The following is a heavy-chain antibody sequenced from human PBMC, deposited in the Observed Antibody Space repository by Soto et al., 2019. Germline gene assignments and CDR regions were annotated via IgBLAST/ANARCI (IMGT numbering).Heavy chain of an antibody. Sequence: EVQLVESGGGLVKPGGSLRLSCAASGFTFSSYSMNWVRQAPGKGLVWVSSISSSGAYIYYARSVRGRFTISRDTAKNSLYLQMHSLRVEDTAVYYCARGIAARADVPDYWGQGTLVIVSA. D-gene: IGHD6-25*01. CDR3: ARGIAARADVPDY. V-gene: IGHV3-21*01. J-gene: IGHJ4*02. CDR1: GFTFSSYS. CDR2: ISSSGAYI.